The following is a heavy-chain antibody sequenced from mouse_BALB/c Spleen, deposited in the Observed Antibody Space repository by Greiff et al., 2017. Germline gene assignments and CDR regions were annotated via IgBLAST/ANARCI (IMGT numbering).Heavy chain of an antibody. CDR3: ARDHLLRLLAY. V-gene: IGHV3-6*02. Sequence: EVQVVESGPGLVKPSQSLSLTCSVTGYSITSGYYWNWIRQFPGNKLEWMGYISYDGSNNYNPSLKNRISITRDTSKNQFFLKLNSVTTEDTATYYCARDHLLRLLAYWGQGTLVTVSA. D-gene: IGHD1-2*01. CDR2: ISYDGSN. CDR1: GYSITSGYY. J-gene: IGHJ3*01.